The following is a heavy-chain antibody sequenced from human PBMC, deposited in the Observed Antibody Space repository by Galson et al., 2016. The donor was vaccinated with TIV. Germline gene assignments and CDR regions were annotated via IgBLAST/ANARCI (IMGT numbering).Heavy chain of an antibody. D-gene: IGHD2-21*02. CDR1: GYTFTSYY. Sequence: SVKVSCKASGYTFTSYYMHWVRQATGQGLEWMGWVIPNSGKTSYAQKFQGRLTMTRDTSISTAYMELRSLRSDDTAVYYCARLASCGGDCYYVDSWGQGTLVTVSS. CDR2: VIPNSGKT. J-gene: IGHJ4*02. V-gene: IGHV1-8*02. CDR3: ARLASCGGDCYYVDS.